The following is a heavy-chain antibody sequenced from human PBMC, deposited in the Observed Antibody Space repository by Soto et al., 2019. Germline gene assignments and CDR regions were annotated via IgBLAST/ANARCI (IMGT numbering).Heavy chain of an antibody. V-gene: IGHV3-48*03. CDR2: SNTSGRTI. CDR3: AREDILGVRSFGY. Sequence: PGASLRLSCVASGFTFSSFEMNCIRQAPGKGPEGIAVSNTSGRTIYYADSVKGRFTISRDNAENSVYLQMSSLRAEDTAMYYCAREDILGVRSFGYWSQGTVVTVSS. CDR1: GFTFSSFE. D-gene: IGHD3-9*01. J-gene: IGHJ4*02.